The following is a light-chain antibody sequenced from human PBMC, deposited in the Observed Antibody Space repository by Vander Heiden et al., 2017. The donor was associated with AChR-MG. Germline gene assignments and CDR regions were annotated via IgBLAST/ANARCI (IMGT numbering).Light chain of an antibody. CDR3: QQDSRNYT. Sequence: DVQMTQSPSALSASVGDRVTITCRASQSISTWLAWYQQKPGKAPKVLISKASNLKSGVPSRFSGSGSGTDFTLTITSLQPDDFATYYCQQDSRNYTFGQGTTLDFK. V-gene: IGKV1-5*03. J-gene: IGKJ2*01. CDR2: KAS. CDR1: QSISTW.